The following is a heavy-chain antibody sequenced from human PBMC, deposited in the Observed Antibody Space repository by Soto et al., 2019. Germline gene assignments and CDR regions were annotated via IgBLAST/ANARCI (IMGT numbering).Heavy chain of an antibody. J-gene: IGHJ3*01. CDR2: IYPGDPET. CDR3: VRLKGIAVHGIGSNTSDV. CDR1: GYSFTNYW. D-gene: IGHD6-19*01. Sequence: GESLKLSCKGSGYSFTNYWIGWGRKKPRKGLERLGIIYPGDPETRYSPSFQGQVTISADKSISTAYEQWSSLKASETAMYYCVRLKGIAVHGIGSNTSDVWGQGTMVTVSS. V-gene: IGHV5-51*01.